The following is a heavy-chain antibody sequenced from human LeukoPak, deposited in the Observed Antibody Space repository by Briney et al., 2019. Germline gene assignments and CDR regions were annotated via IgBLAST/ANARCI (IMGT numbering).Heavy chain of an antibody. Sequence: PGGSLRLSCAASGFTFSSYAMSWVRQAPGKGLEWVSFISGSGGSTYYADSVKGRFTISRDISKNTLYLQMNSLRAEDTAVYYCAKGIKGSYCGGDCYLPYYYYGLDVWGQGTTVTVSS. V-gene: IGHV3-23*01. D-gene: IGHD2-21*02. CDR2: ISGSGGST. J-gene: IGHJ6*02. CDR1: GFTFSSYA. CDR3: AKGIKGSYCGGDCYLPYYYYGLDV.